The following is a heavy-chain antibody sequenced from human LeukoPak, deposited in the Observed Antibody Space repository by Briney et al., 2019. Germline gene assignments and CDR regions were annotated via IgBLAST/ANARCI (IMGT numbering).Heavy chain of an antibody. Sequence: GGSLRLSCAASGFTFSSYSMNWVRQAPGKGLEWVSSISSSSSYIYYADSVKGRFTISRDNAKNSLYLQMNSLRAEDTAVYYCARAPGGIVGATTYFSDYWGQGTLVTVSS. CDR2: ISSSSSYI. CDR1: GFTFSSYS. V-gene: IGHV3-21*01. D-gene: IGHD1-26*01. CDR3: ARAPGGIVGATTYFSDY. J-gene: IGHJ4*02.